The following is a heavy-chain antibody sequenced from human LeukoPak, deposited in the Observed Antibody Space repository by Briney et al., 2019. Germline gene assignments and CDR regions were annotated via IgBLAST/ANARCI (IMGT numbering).Heavy chain of an antibody. D-gene: IGHD3/OR15-3a*01. CDR2: ITTSSSDI. Sequence: GGSLRLSCAAPGFTFSSYSMNWVRQAPGKGLEWVAYITTSSSDINYADSVKGRFTISRDNAKNSLYLQMNSLRDEDTAVYYCARDKDWSFDNWGQGILVTVSS. CDR1: GFTFSSYS. J-gene: IGHJ4*02. V-gene: IGHV3-21*05. CDR3: ARDKDWSFDN.